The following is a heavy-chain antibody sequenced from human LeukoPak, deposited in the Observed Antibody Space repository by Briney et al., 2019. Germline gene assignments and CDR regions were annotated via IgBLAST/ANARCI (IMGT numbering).Heavy chain of an antibody. V-gene: IGHV1-46*01. Sequence: GASVKVSCKASGYTFTSYYMHWVRQAPGQGLEWMGIINPSGGSTSYAQKFQGRVTMTRDMSTSTVYMELSSLRSEDTAVYYCVGYYYDSSGDLGYFQHWGQGTLVTVSS. CDR2: INPSGGST. D-gene: IGHD3-22*01. CDR3: VGYYYDSSGDLGYFQH. J-gene: IGHJ1*01. CDR1: GYTFTSYY.